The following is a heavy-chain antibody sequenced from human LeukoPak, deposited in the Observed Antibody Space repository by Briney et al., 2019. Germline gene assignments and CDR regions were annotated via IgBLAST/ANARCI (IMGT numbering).Heavy chain of an antibody. J-gene: IGHJ5*02. CDR3: ARFDCSSTSRYHNWFDP. Sequence: GASVKVPCKASGGTFSSYAISWVRQAPGQGLEWMGGIIPIFGTANYAQKFQGRVTITTDESTSTAYMELSSLRSEDTAVYYCARFDCSSTSRYHNWFDPWGQGTLVTVSS. CDR1: GGTFSSYA. V-gene: IGHV1-69*05. CDR2: IIPIFGTA. D-gene: IGHD2-2*01.